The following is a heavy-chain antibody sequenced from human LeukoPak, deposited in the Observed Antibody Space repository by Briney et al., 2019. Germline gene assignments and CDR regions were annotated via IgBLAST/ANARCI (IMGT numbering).Heavy chain of an antibody. J-gene: IGHJ5*02. CDR2: ISGSGGTT. CDR3: AREPSAPNRFQGS. CDR1: GFTSSSYW. V-gene: IGHV3-23*01. Sequence: GGSLRLSCAASGFTSSSYWMSWVRQAPGKGLEWVSGISGSGGTTDYADSVKGRFIISRDNSRKTLYLQMNSLRAEDTAIYFCAREPSAPNRFQGSWGQGTLVTVSS.